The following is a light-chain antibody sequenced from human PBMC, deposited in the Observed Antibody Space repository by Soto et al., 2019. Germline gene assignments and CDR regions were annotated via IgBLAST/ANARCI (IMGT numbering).Light chain of an antibody. CDR1: QSVSSY. J-gene: IGKJ5*01. CDR2: DAS. Sequence: QSPASLNRSHVERATLTCKASQSVSSYLAWYQQKPGQAPRLLIYDASNRATGIPARFSGSGSGTDFTLTISSLEPEDFGVYYCQQRSNWPPITFGQGTRLEIK. CDR3: QQRSNWPPIT. V-gene: IGKV3-11*01.